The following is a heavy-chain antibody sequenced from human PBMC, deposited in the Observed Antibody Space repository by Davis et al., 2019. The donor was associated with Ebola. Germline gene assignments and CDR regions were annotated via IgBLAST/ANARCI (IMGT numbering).Heavy chain of an antibody. V-gene: IGHV3-21*04. D-gene: IGHD5-12*01. CDR1: GFTFSSYS. Sequence: GGSLRLSCAASGFTFSSYSMNWVRQAPGKGLEWVSSISSSSSTIYYADSVKGRFTISRDNAKKSLYLQMNSLRAEDTAVYYCARGLRLKSYYYGMDVWGQGTTVTVSS. J-gene: IGHJ6*02. CDR2: ISSSSSTI. CDR3: ARGLRLKSYYYGMDV.